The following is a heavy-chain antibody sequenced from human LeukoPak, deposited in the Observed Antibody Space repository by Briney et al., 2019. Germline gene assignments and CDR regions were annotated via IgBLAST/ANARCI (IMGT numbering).Heavy chain of an antibody. J-gene: IGHJ4*02. Sequence: GASVKVSCKASGYTFTGYYMHWVRQAPGQGLEWMGWINPNSGGTNYAQKFQGRVTMTTDTSTSTAYMELRSLRSDDTAVYYCARSIAAAGTQADYWGQGTLVTVSS. D-gene: IGHD6-13*01. CDR3: ARSIAAAGTQADY. CDR2: INPNSGGT. CDR1: GYTFTGYY. V-gene: IGHV1-2*02.